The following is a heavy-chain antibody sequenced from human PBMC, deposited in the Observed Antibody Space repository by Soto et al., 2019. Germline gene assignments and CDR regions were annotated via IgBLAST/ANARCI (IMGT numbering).Heavy chain of an antibody. CDR3: ARGLDAFDL. Sequence: VVRPGGSQRLSCVGSEFTFEHYGMAWVRQAPGKGPEWVAGISWNGGTTGYIDSVKGRFTITRDNAKNILYLQMNSLRPDDTALYYCARGLDAFDLWGQGTRVTVSS. CDR1: EFTFEHYG. J-gene: IGHJ3*01. CDR2: ISWNGGTT. V-gene: IGHV3-20*04.